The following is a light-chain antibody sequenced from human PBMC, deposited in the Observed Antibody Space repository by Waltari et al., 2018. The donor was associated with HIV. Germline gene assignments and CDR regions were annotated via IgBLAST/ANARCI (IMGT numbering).Light chain of an antibody. CDR1: SSDVGGYEY. Sequence: QSALTQPPSASGSLGQSVTISCTGTSSDVGGYEYVSWYQQHPDKAPKLIIYEVNKRPSGVPDRFSGSKSDNTASLTVAGRQDDDEAHYYCASYGDTNRVLFGGGTRVTVL. V-gene: IGLV2-8*01. CDR2: EVN. CDR3: ASYGDTNRVL. J-gene: IGLJ6*01.